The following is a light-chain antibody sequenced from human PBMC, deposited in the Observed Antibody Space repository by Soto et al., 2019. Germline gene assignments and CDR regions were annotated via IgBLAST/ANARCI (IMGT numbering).Light chain of an antibody. J-gene: IGLJ1*01. V-gene: IGLV2-11*01. CDR3: CSYAGSYTYV. CDR1: SSDVGGYNY. Sequence: QSVLTQPRSVSGSPGQSVTISCTGTSSDVGGYNYVSWYQQHPGKAPKLMIYDVSKRPSGVPDRFYGSKSGNTASLTISGLQAEDEADYYCCSYAGSYTYVFGTGTKLTVL. CDR2: DVS.